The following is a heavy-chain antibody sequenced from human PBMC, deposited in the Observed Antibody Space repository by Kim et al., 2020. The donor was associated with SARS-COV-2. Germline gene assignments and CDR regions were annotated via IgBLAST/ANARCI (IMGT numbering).Heavy chain of an antibody. CDR1: GFTFSSYG. CDR3: ARDGLHSASGIDY. J-gene: IGHJ4*02. V-gene: IGHV3-33*01. CDR2: IWYDGSNK. Sequence: GGSLRLSCAASGFTFSSYGMHWVRQAPGKGLEWVAVIWYDGSNKYYADSVKGRFTISRDNSKNTLYLQMNSLRAEDTAVYYCARDGLHSASGIDYWGQGTPVTVSS. D-gene: IGHD3-10*01.